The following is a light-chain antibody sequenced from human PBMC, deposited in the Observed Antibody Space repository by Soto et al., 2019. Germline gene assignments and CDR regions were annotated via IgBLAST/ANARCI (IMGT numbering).Light chain of an antibody. CDR1: SGSIANNY. CDR2: ENN. Sequence: NFMLTQPHSVSESPGKTLSISCTRSSGSIANNYVQWYQQRPGSAPTTVIYENNQRLSGVPDRFSGSTDGPSNSASLTISGLQTEDEADYYCQSYDSDFVVFGGGTKVTVL. V-gene: IGLV6-57*04. CDR3: QSYDSDFVV. J-gene: IGLJ2*01.